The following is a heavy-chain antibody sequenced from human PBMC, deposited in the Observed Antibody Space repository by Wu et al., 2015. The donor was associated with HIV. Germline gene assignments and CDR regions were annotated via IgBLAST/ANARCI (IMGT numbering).Heavy chain of an antibody. Sequence: QVQLVQSGAEVKKPGASVKVSCKASGYTFTGYYMHWVRQAPGQGLEWMGWINPNSGGTNYAQKFQGRVTMTRDTSISTAYMELSRLRSDDTAVYYCARRPSTKVGATALTPYFYMDVWGQRDHG. V-gene: IGHV1-2*02. CDR1: GYTFTGYY. CDR3: ARRPSTKVGATALTPYFYMDV. D-gene: IGHD1-26*01. CDR2: INPNSGGT. J-gene: IGHJ6*03.